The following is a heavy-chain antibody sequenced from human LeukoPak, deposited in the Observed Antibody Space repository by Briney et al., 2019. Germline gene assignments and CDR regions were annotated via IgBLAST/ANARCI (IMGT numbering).Heavy chain of an antibody. CDR2: IKQDGSEK. CDR3: ARDLRYCSSTSCPTEDAFDI. Sequence: GGSLRLSCAASGFTFSSYLMSWVRQAPGKGLEWVANIKQDGSEKYYVDSVKGRFTISRDNAKNSLYLQMNSLRAEDTAVYYCARDLRYCSSTSCPTEDAFDIWGQGTMVTVSS. V-gene: IGHV3-7*01. J-gene: IGHJ3*02. CDR1: GFTFSSYL. D-gene: IGHD2-2*01.